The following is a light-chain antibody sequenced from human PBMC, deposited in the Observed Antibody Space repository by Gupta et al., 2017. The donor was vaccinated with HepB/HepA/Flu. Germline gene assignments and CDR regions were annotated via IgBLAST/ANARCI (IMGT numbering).Light chain of an antibody. V-gene: IGKV3-20*01. CDR2: GAS. J-gene: IGKJ2*01. Sequence: NVLTQSPGTLSLSPGERVTLSCRASQSLNSNYLAWYQQKPGQAPRLLIYGASIRATGISDRFSGSGSGTDFTLTISRREPEDFAMYYCQQYGSSPLYTFGQGTKLQIK. CDR1: QSLNSNY. CDR3: QQYGSSPLYT.